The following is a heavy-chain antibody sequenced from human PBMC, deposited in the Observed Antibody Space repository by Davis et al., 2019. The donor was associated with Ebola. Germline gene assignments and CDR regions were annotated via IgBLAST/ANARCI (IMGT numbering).Heavy chain of an antibody. D-gene: IGHD1-26*01. J-gene: IGHJ4*02. CDR3: ARFSGSYPDY. Sequence: AASVKVSCKASGYTFTSYYMHWVRQAPGQGLEWMGIINPSGGSTSYAQKFQGRVTITRDTSASTAYMELSSLRSEDTAVYYCARFSGSYPDYWGQGTLVTVSS. CDR1: GYTFTSYY. CDR2: INPSGGST. V-gene: IGHV1-46*01.